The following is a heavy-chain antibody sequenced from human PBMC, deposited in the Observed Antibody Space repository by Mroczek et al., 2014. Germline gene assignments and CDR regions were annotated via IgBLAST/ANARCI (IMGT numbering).Heavy chain of an antibody. CDR1: GFTFSSYS. CDR2: ISSSSSTI. J-gene: IGHJ5*02. Sequence: VQLVQSGEAWYSLGGSLRLSCAASGFTFSSYSMNWVRQAPGKGLEWVSYISSSSSTIYYADSVKGRFTISRDNAKNSLYLQMNSLRAEDTAVYYCAREGSGWYGSYNWFDPWGQGTLVTVSS. CDR3: AREGSGWYGSYNWFDP. D-gene: IGHD6-19*01. V-gene: IGHV3-48*01.